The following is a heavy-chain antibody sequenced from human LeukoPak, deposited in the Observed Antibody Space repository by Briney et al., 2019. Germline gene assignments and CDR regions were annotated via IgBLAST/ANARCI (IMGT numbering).Heavy chain of an antibody. CDR1: GFTFSSYA. CDR2: ISGSGGST. Sequence: GGSLRLSCAASGFTFSSYAMSWVRQAPGKGLEWVSAISGSGGSTYYADSVRGRFTISRDNSKNTLYLQMNSLRAEDTAVYYCAKVWDCSSTSCYGRAEYFQHWGQGTLVTVSS. J-gene: IGHJ1*01. D-gene: IGHD2-2*01. CDR3: AKVWDCSSTSCYGRAEYFQH. V-gene: IGHV3-23*01.